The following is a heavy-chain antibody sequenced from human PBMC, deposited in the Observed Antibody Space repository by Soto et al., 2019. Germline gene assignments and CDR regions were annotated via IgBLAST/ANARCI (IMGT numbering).Heavy chain of an antibody. Sequence: LRLSCDASGFTLRNYAMTWIRQAPGKGLEWVSLISANDVGTYYAESVKTRFTISTDQSRNTVYLQMDSLRADDTAIYYCAKAKNDYNWDNRPPFDYWGQGTLVTVSS. CDR2: ISANDVGT. D-gene: IGHD1-20*01. CDR1: GFTLRNYA. CDR3: AKAKNDYNWDNRPPFDY. V-gene: IGHV3-23*01. J-gene: IGHJ4*02.